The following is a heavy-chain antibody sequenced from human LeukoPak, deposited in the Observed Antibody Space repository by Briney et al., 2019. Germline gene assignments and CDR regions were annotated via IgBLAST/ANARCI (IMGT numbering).Heavy chain of an antibody. CDR3: VSFYETY. Sequence: PGGSLRLSCVASGFMFNKYGMSWVRQAPGKGLEWVSVISGGGGRTYYGDSVKGRFTISRDNSKNTVYLQMNSLRAEDTAVYYCVSFYETYWGRGTLVTVSS. CDR2: ISGGGGRT. V-gene: IGHV3-23*01. CDR1: GFMFNKYG. J-gene: IGHJ4*02. D-gene: IGHD2/OR15-2a*01.